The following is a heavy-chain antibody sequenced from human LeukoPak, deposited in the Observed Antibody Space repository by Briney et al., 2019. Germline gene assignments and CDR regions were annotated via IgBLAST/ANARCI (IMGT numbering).Heavy chain of an antibody. Sequence: GASVKVSCKVSGYTLTELSMHWVRQAPGKGLEWMGGFDPEDGETIYAQKFQGRVTMTEGTSTDTAYMELSSLRSENTAVYYCATDGPGLRYYYYYMDVWGKGTTVTVSS. CDR1: GYTLTELS. CDR2: FDPEDGET. V-gene: IGHV1-24*01. J-gene: IGHJ6*03. CDR3: ATDGPGLRYYYYYMDV.